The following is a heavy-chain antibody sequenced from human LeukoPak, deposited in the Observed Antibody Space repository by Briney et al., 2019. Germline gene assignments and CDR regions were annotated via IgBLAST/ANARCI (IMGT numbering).Heavy chain of an antibody. CDR2: ILPILGSA. D-gene: IGHD2-21*01. CDR3: ATGVRAIPIYY. J-gene: IGHJ4*02. Sequence: SEKVSCKASGGSFSSSTLSWVRQSPGQGPEWMGGILPILGSATYAQKFQGRVTITTDESTNTAYMELRSLRSDDTAVFYCATGVRAIPIYYWGQGTLVTASS. CDR1: GGSFSSST. V-gene: IGHV1-69*16.